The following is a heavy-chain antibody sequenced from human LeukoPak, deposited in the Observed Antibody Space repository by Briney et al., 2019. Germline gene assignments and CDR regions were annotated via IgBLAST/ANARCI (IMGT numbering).Heavy chain of an antibody. V-gene: IGHV3-30-3*01. D-gene: IGHD3-10*01. J-gene: IGHJ4*02. Sequence: GGSLRLSCAASGFTFSSYAMHWVRQAPGKGLEWVAVISYDGSNKYYADSVKGRFTISRDNSKNTLYLQMNSLRAEDTAVYYCARVLPGDDQGYFDYWGQGTLVTVSS. CDR1: GFTFSSYA. CDR3: ARVLPGDDQGYFDY. CDR2: ISYDGSNK.